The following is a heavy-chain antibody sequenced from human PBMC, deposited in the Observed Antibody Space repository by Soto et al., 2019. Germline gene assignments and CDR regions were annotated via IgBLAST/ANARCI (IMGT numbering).Heavy chain of an antibody. Sequence: ASVTVSCKVSGYTLTELSIHWVRQAPGKGLEWMGGFDPEDGETIYAQKFQGRVTMTEDTSTDTAYMELSSLRSEDTAVYYCATSWELLSEGETYYFDYWGQGTLVTVSS. CDR2: FDPEDGET. CDR3: ATSWELLSEGETYYFDY. J-gene: IGHJ4*02. D-gene: IGHD1-26*01. CDR1: GYTLTELS. V-gene: IGHV1-24*01.